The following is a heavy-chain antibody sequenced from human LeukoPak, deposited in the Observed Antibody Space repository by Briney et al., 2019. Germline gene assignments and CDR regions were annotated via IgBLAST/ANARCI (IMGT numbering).Heavy chain of an antibody. J-gene: IGHJ4*02. CDR3: ARGRRYGPSSSWADY. CDR1: GGSFSGYY. D-gene: IGHD6-13*01. CDR2: INHSGST. V-gene: IGHV4-34*01. Sequence: PSETLSLTCAVYGGSFSGYYWSWIRQPPGKGLEWIGEINHSGSTNYNPSLKSRVTISVDTSKNQFSLKLSSVTAADTAVYYCARGRRYGPSSSWADYWGQGTLVTVSS.